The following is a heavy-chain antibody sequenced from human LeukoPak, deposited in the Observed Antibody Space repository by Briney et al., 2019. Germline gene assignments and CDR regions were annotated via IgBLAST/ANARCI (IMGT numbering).Heavy chain of an antibody. V-gene: IGHV1-18*01. D-gene: IGHD3-10*01. J-gene: IGHJ4*02. CDR1: GYTFTSYG. CDR3: AREVMVRGIPFDY. CDR2: ISGYNGKT. Sequence: ASVKVSCKASGYTFTSYGISWVRQAPGQGLEWMGWISGYNGKTNYAQKLQGRVTMTTETSTSTAYLELRSLRFDDTALYYCAREVMVRGIPFDYWGQGTLVTVSS.